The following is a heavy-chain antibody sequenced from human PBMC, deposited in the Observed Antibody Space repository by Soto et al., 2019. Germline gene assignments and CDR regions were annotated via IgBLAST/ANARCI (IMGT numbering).Heavy chain of an antibody. J-gene: IGHJ5*02. CDR2: INHSGST. D-gene: IGHD3-16*02. Sequence: QVQLQQWGAGLLKPSETLSLTCAVYGGSFSGYYWSWIRQPPGKGLEWIGEINHSGSTNYNPSLKSRVTISVDTSKNQFSRKLSSVTAADTAVYYCARAITFGGVIVIFRGPRFDPWGQGTLVTVSS. CDR1: GGSFSGYY. V-gene: IGHV4-34*01. CDR3: ARAITFGGVIVIFRGPRFDP.